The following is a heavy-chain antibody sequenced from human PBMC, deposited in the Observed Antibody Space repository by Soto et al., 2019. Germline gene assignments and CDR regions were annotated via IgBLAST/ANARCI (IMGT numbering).Heavy chain of an antibody. CDR3: VRDGTKTLRDWFDP. Sequence: SETLSLTCTVSGASISGFYWSWIRRSAGKGLEWIGRIYATGTTDYNPSLKSRVMMSVDTSKKQFSLKLRSVTAADTAVYYCVRDGTKTLRDWFDPWGQGISVTVS. CDR2: IYATGTT. D-gene: IGHD1-1*01. J-gene: IGHJ5*02. V-gene: IGHV4-4*07. CDR1: GASISGFY.